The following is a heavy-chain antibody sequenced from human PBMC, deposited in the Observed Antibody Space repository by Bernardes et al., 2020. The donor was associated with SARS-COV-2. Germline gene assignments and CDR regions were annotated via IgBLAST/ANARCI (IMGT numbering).Heavy chain of an antibody. V-gene: IGHV3-23*01. CDR3: AKEDYYGSGSYYLQYFQH. CDR2: ISGSGGST. CDR1: GFTFSSYA. D-gene: IGHD3-10*01. Sequence: GGSLRLSCAASGFTFSSYAMSWVRQAPGKGLEWVSAISGSGGSTYYADSVKGRFTISRDNSKNTLYLQMNSLRAEDTAVYYCAKEDYYGSGSYYLQYFQHWGQGTLVTVSS. J-gene: IGHJ1*01.